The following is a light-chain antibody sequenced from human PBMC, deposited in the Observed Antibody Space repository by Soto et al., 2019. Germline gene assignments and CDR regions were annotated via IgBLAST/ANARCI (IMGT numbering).Light chain of an antibody. CDR1: NIGSKN. CDR2: RDS. J-gene: IGLJ2*01. V-gene: IGLV3-9*01. CDR3: QVWDSSTVV. Sequence: SYELTQPLSVSVALGQTARITCGGNNIGSKNVHWYQQKPGQAPVLVIYRDSNRPSGIPERFSGSNSGNTATLTISRAQAGDEADYYCQVWDSSTVVFGGGAMVTVL.